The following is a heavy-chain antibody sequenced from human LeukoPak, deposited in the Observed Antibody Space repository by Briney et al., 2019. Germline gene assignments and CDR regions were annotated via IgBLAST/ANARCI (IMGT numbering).Heavy chain of an antibody. CDR1: GGSISSSSSY. Sequence: PSETLSLTCTVSGGSISSSSSYWGWIRQPPGKGLEWIGNIFYSGSTYFNPSLKSRVAISVDTSKSQFSLKLNSVTAADTAVYYCARYPLVAGYSWVAYDYWGQGTLVTVSS. J-gene: IGHJ4*02. CDR2: IFYSGST. V-gene: IGHV4-39*07. D-gene: IGHD2-8*02. CDR3: ARYPLVAGYSWVAYDY.